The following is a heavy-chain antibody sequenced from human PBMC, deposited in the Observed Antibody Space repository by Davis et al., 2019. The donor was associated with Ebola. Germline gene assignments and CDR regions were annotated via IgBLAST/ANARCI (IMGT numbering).Heavy chain of an antibody. J-gene: IGHJ4*02. V-gene: IGHV1-18*04. CDR3: ARRTYYYGSGSYYLY. D-gene: IGHD3-10*01. CDR1: GYTFSSFG. CDR2: ISAHNGNT. Sequence: AASVKVSCKASGYTFSSFGISWVRQAPGQGLEWMGWISAHNGNTDYAQRLQGRVTMTTDTSTSTAYMELRSLRSDDTAVYYCARRTYYYGSGSYYLYWGQGTLVTVSP.